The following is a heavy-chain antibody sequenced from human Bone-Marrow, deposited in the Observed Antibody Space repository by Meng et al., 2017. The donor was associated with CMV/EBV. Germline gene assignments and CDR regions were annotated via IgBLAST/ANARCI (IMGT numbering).Heavy chain of an antibody. D-gene: IGHD4-11*01. V-gene: IGHV1-69*10. Sequence: SVKVSCKASGGTFSSYAISWVRQAPGQGLEWMGGIIPILGIANYAQKFQGRVTITADKSTSTAYMELSSLRSEDTAVYYCANDYRKGGDYYYGMDVWGQGTTVTVSS. J-gene: IGHJ6*02. CDR2: IIPILGIA. CDR1: GGTFSSYA. CDR3: ANDYRKGGDYYYGMDV.